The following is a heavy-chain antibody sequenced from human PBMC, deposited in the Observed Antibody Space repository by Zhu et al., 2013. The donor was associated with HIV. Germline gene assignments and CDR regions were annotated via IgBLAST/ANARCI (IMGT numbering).Heavy chain of an antibody. D-gene: IGHD5-18*01. CDR3: ARSSDTLGRGFDY. V-gene: IGHV1-2*02. J-gene: IGHJ4*02. Sequence: QVQLVQSGAEVKKPGASVRVSCKASGYVFTDYYIHWVRQAPGQGLEWMGWINPDSGVTKYAEKFQGRVTLTRDTSISTAYMELNSLRNDDTAVYYCARSSDTLGRGFDYWGQGTLVTVSS. CDR2: INPDSGVT. CDR1: GYVFTDYY.